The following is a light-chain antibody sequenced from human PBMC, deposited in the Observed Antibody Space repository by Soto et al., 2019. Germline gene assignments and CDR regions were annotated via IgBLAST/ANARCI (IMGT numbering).Light chain of an antibody. CDR3: QHTFNSPPWT. CDR1: QNIDMY. CDR2: GAS. J-gene: IGKJ1*01. Sequence: DIHMTQSPSSLSASVGYTVTITCRSSQNIDMYLNWYQQKPGKAPRVLISGASNLQSGVPSRFSGSGSGKDFTLTISSLQSEDFASYFCQHTFNSPPWTFGQGTKVDIK. V-gene: IGKV1-39*01.